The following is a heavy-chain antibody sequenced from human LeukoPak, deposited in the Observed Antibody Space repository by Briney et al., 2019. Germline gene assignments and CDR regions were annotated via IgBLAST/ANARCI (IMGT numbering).Heavy chain of an antibody. D-gene: IGHD3-16*01. CDR3: ARRALRSLTFDY. CDR2: MNPNSGNT. CDR1: GYTFTSYD. Sequence: GASVKVSCKASGYTFTSYDTNWVRQATGQGLEWMGWMNPNSGNTGYAQKFQGRVTMTRNTSISTAYMELSSLRSEDTAVYYCARRALRSLTFDYWGQGTLVTVSS. J-gene: IGHJ4*02. V-gene: IGHV1-8*01.